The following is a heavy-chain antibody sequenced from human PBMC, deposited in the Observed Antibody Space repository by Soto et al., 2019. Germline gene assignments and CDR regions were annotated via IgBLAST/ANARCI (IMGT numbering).Heavy chain of an antibody. J-gene: IGHJ4*02. CDR1: GFTFSSYG. CDR3: AKDVGYSSGWPLFYFDY. V-gene: IGHV3-30*18. D-gene: IGHD6-19*01. CDR2: ISYDGSNK. Sequence: GGSLRLSCAASGFTFSSYGMHWVRQAPGKGLEWVAVISYDGSNKYYADSVKGRFTISRDNSKNTLYLQMNSLRAEDTAVYYCAKDVGYSSGWPLFYFDYWGQGTLVTVSS.